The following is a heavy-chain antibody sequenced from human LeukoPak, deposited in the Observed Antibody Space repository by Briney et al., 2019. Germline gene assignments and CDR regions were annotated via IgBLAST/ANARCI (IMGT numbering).Heavy chain of an antibody. CDR2: INPDATII. CDR3: AKVAGAVAGVP. CDR1: GFTFSRYW. V-gene: IGHV3-74*01. Sequence: GGSLRLSCAASGFTFSRYWMHWVRQVPGKGLVWVSRINPDATIITYADSVKGRFTISRDNSKNTLYLQMNSLRAEDTAVYYCAKVAGAVAGVPWGQGTLVTVSS. J-gene: IGHJ5*02. D-gene: IGHD6-19*01.